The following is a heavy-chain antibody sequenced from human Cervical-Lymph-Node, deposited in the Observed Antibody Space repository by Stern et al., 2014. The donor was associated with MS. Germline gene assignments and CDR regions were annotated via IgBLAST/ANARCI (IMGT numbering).Heavy chain of an antibody. CDR2: VFYSGNT. CDR3: AREALGDYDRSAGTYYYNGMDV. Sequence: QLQLQESGPGLVRPSETLSLTCTVSGGSITTYRWSWIRQPPGKGLEWIGSVFYSGNTDYSPSLKSRVTISVDTSTDRFSLKVTSVNAADTAVYYCAREALGDYDRSAGTYYYNGMDVWGQGTTVTVS. D-gene: IGHD3-22*01. J-gene: IGHJ6*02. V-gene: IGHV4-59*01. CDR1: GGSITTYR.